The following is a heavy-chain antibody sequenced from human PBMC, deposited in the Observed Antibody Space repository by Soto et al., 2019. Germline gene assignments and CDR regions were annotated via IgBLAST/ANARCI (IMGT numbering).Heavy chain of an antibody. CDR1: GGSVSSGSYY. CDR2: IYYSGST. V-gene: IGHV4-61*01. J-gene: IGHJ6*02. CDR3: ARDSHRHYGMDV. Sequence: SETLSLTCTVSGGSVSSGSYYWSWIRQPPGKGLEWIGYIYYSGSTNYNPSLKSRVTISVDTSKNQFSLKLSSVTAADTAVYYCARDSHRHYGMDVWGQGTTVTVSS.